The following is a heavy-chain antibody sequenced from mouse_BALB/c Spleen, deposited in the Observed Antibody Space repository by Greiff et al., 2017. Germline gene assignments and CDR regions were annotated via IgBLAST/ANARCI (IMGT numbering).Heavy chain of an antibody. V-gene: IGHV2-6-5*01. CDR3: ARNSDGAFFDY. Sequence: QVQLKQSGPGLVAPSQSLSITCTVSGFSLTDYGVSWIRQPPGKGLEWLGMIWGGGSTDYNSALKSRLSISKDNSKSQVFLKMNSLQTDDTAMYYCARNSDGAFFDYWGQGTTLTVSS. CDR2: IWGGGST. CDR1: GFSLTDYG. J-gene: IGHJ2*01. D-gene: IGHD1-1*02.